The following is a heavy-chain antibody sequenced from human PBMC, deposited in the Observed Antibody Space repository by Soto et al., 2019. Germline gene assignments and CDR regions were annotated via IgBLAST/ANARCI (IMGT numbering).Heavy chain of an antibody. D-gene: IGHD3-3*01. Sequence: PXGSLNRSCAAAGFTFSSYWMSWVRQAPGKGLEWVANTKQDGSEKYYVDSVKGRFTISRDNAKNSLYLQMNSLRAEDTAVYYCARERITIFGVVITYYYYGMDVWGQGTTVTVSS. J-gene: IGHJ6*02. CDR3: ARERITIFGVVITYYYYGMDV. CDR1: GFTFSSYW. CDR2: TKQDGSEK. V-gene: IGHV3-7*01.